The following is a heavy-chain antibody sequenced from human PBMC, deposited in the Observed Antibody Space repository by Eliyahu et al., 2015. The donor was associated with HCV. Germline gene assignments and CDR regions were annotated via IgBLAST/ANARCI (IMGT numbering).Heavy chain of an antibody. CDR1: FSSYA. CDR2: ISGSGGST. CDR3: AKEGPYESMAAAGTGWFDP. Sequence: FSSYAMSWVRQAPGKGLEWVSAISGSGGSTYYADSVKGRFTISRDNSKNTLYLQMNSLRAEDTAVYYCAKEGPYESMAAAGTGWFDPWGQGTLVTVSS. D-gene: IGHD6-13*01. J-gene: IGHJ5*02. V-gene: IGHV3-23*01.